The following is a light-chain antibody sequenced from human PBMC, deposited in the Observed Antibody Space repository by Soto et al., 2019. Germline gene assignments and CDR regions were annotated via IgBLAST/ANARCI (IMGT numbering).Light chain of an antibody. V-gene: IGKV1-27*01. Sequence: VQMTQSPSSLSSSVGDRVTITCRASQDVYTFLAWYRQRPGGAPALLIYDASTLQAGVPSRFSGGGFGTHFILTISSLQPEDVAAYYCQQYNKAPWTFGQGTKV. J-gene: IGKJ1*01. CDR3: QQYNKAPWT. CDR1: QDVYTF. CDR2: DAS.